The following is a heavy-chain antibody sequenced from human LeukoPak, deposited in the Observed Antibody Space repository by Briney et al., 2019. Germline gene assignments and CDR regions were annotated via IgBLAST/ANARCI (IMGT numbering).Heavy chain of an antibody. D-gene: IGHD3-3*01. CDR3: AREVPTIFGVVTSGGWFDP. V-gene: IGHV4-59*01. J-gene: IGHJ5*02. CDR2: IYYSGST. Sequence: PSETLSLTCTVSGGSISSYCWSWIRQPPGKGLEWIGYIYYSGSTNYNPSLKSRVTISVDTSKNQFSLKLSSVTAADTAVYYCAREVPTIFGVVTSGGWFDPWGQGTLVTVSS. CDR1: GGSISSYC.